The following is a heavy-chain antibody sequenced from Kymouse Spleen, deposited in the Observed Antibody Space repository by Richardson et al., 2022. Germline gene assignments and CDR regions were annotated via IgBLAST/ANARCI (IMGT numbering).Heavy chain of an antibody. Sequence: QVQLQESGPGLVKPSGTLSLTCAVSGGSISSSNWWSWVRQPPGKGLEWIGEIYHSGSTNYNPSLKSRVTISVDKSKNQFSLKLSSVTAADTAVYYCARDHYYDSSGYYYPFDYWGQGTLVTVSS. CDR3: ARDHYYDSSGYYYPFDY. CDR1: GGSISSSNW. V-gene: IGHV4-4*02. CDR2: IYHSGST. J-gene: IGHJ4*02. D-gene: IGHD3-22*01.